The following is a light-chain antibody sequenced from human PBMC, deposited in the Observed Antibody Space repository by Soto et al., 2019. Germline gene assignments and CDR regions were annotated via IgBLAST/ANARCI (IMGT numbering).Light chain of an antibody. CDR3: SSYTSSSTVV. Sequence: QSVLTQPASVSGSPGQSITISCTGTSSDVGGYNYVSWYQQHPGKATKLMIYEVSNRPSGVSNRFSGSKSGNTASLTISGLQAEDEADYYCSSYTSSSTVVFGGGTKHTVL. CDR1: SSDVGGYNY. V-gene: IGLV2-14*01. J-gene: IGLJ2*01. CDR2: EVS.